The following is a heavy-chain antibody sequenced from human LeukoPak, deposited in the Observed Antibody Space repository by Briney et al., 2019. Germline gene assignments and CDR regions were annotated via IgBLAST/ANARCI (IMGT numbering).Heavy chain of an antibody. D-gene: IGHD5-12*01. V-gene: IGHV4-59*01. CDR2: IYYSGST. J-gene: IGHJ4*02. Sequence: PSETLSLTCTVSGGSISSYYWSWIWQPPGKGLEWIGYIYYSGSTNYNPSLKSRVTISVDTSKNQFSLKLSSVTAADTAVYYCARYIVATTRHFDYWGQGTLVTVSS. CDR3: ARYIVATTRHFDY. CDR1: GGSISSYY.